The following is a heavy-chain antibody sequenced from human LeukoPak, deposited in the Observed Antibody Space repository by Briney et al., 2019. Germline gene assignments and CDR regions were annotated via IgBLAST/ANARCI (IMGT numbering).Heavy chain of an antibody. Sequence: GGSLRLSCAASRFTFSSYAMSWVRQAPGKGLEWVSAISGSGGSTYYADSVKGRFTISRDNSKNTLYLQMNSLRAEDTAVYYCAKALYRTYYYDSSRYAFDIWGQGTMVTVSS. V-gene: IGHV3-23*01. D-gene: IGHD3-22*01. J-gene: IGHJ3*02. CDR1: RFTFSSYA. CDR3: AKALYRTYYYDSSRYAFDI. CDR2: ISGSGGST.